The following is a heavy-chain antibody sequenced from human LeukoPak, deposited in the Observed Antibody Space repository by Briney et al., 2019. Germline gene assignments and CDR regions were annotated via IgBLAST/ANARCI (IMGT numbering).Heavy chain of an antibody. J-gene: IGHJ3*02. V-gene: IGHV3-21*01. CDR2: ISSGSSYI. CDR1: GFTFSSYS. CDR3: ARASYYGSGSYYNVQAFDI. Sequence: PGGSLRLSCAASGFTFSSYSMNWVRQAPGKGLEWVSSISSGSSYIYYADSVKGRFTISRDNAKNSLYLQMNSLRAEDTAVYYCARASYYGSGSYYNVQAFDIWGQGTMVIVSS. D-gene: IGHD3-10*01.